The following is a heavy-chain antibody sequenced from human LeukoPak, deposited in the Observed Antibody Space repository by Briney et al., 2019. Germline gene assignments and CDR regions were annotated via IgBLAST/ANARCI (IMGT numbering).Heavy chain of an antibody. CDR1: GDSISSYY. J-gene: IGHJ3*02. CDR3: ARDITGYDTFDI. CDR2: ITYSGST. V-gene: IGHV4-59*01. D-gene: IGHD3-10*01. Sequence: SETLSLTCTVSGDSISSYYWNWIRQPPGKGLERIGFITYSGSTNFNPSLESRVTISVDTSKNQFSLKLSSVTAADTAVYYCARDITGYDTFDIWGHGTMVTVSS.